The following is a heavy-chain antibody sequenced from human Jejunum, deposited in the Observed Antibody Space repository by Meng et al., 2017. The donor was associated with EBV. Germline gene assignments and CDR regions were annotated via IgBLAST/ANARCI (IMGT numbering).Heavy chain of an antibody. J-gene: IGHJ4*02. V-gene: IGHV4-4*02. CDR1: GDSVSTDKW. Sequence: QVQLQESGPRLANPSGTLSLTCGVSGDSVSTDKWWSWVRQSPGKGLEWIGETSHRGITYYNPSLESRVTISIDTSKSQFSLRLRSVTAADTAVYYCARASWERLLEYWGQGTLVTVSS. D-gene: IGHD1-26*01. CDR2: TSHRGIT. CDR3: ARASWERLLEY.